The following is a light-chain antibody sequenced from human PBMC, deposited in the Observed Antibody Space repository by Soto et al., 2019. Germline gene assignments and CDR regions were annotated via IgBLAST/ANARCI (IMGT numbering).Light chain of an antibody. Sequence: QSALTQPASVSGSPGQSITISCTGTSSDVGGYNYVSWYQQHPGKAPKLMIYDNNKRPSGTPDRFSGSKSGTSATLGITGLQTGDEADYYCGTWDTGLVWVFGGGTKLTVL. CDR2: DNN. CDR3: GTWDTGLVWV. CDR1: SSDVGGYNY. V-gene: IGLV2-14*01. J-gene: IGLJ3*02.